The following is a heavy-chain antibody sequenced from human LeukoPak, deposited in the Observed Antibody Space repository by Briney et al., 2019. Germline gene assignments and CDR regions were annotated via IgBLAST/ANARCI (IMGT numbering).Heavy chain of an antibody. V-gene: IGHV3-11*04. J-gene: IGHJ5*02. D-gene: IGHD6-13*01. Sequence: GALRLSCAASGFTFSDYYMSWIRQAPGKGLEWVSYISSSGSTIYYADSVKGRFTISRDNAKNSLYLQMNSLRAEDTAVYYCAREGRAYRYSSSWYPTPSWFDPWGQGTLVTVSS. CDR3: AREGRAYRYSSSWYPTPSWFDP. CDR1: GFTFSDYY. CDR2: ISSSGSTI.